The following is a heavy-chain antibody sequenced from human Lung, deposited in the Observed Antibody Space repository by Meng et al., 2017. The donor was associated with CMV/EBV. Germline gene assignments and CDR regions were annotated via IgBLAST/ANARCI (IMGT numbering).Heavy chain of an antibody. CDR2: IYYSGST. CDR3: ASVLTYYYDSSGYQPFFFDY. V-gene: IGHV4-39*01. J-gene: IGHJ4*02. D-gene: IGHD3-22*01. CDR1: GGSISSSSYY. Sequence: SETXSLTCTVSGGSISSSSYYWGWIRQPPGKGLEWIGSIYYSGSTYYNPSLKSRVTISVDTSKNQFSLKLSSVTAADTAVYYCASVLTYYYDSSGYQPFFFDYWXQGTXVTVSS.